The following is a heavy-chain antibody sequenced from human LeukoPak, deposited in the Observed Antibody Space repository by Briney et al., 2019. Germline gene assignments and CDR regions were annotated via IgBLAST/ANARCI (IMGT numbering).Heavy chain of an antibody. D-gene: IGHD3-3*01. J-gene: IGHJ4*02. CDR3: ARSYEYYDFWSGYLGDY. CDR2: ISAYNGNT. V-gene: IGHV1-18*01. Sequence: ASVKVSCKASGYTFTSYGISWVRQAPGQGLEWMGWISAYNGNTNYAQKLQGRVAMTTDTSTSTAYMELRSLRSDDTAVYYCARSYEYYDFWSGYLGDYWGQGTLVTVSS. CDR1: GYTFTSYG.